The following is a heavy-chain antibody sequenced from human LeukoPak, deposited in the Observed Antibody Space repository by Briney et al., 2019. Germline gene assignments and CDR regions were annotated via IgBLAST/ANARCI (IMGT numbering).Heavy chain of an antibody. CDR3: ARVGVRGVIITSDYFDY. D-gene: IGHD3-10*01. V-gene: IGHV4-61*02. Sequence: PSQTLSLTCTVSGGSISSGSYYWSWIRQPAGKGLEWIGRIYTSGSTNYNPSLKSRVTISVDTSKNQFSLKLSSVTAADTAVYYCARVGVRGVIITSDYFDYWGQGTLVTVSS. CDR1: GGSISSGSYY. J-gene: IGHJ4*02. CDR2: IYTSGST.